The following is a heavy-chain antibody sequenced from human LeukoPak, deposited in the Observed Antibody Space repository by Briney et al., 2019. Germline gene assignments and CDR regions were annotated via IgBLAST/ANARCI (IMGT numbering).Heavy chain of an antibody. CDR1: GGAFSSYA. CDR2: IIPIFGTA. Sequence: SVKVSCKASGGAFSSYAISWVRQAPGQGLEWMGEIIPIFGTANYAQKFQGRVTITTDESTSTAYMELSSLRSEDTAVYYCASVLRFLEWQHNWFDPWGQGTLVTVSS. J-gene: IGHJ5*02. CDR3: ASVLRFLEWQHNWFDP. V-gene: IGHV1-69*05. D-gene: IGHD3-3*01.